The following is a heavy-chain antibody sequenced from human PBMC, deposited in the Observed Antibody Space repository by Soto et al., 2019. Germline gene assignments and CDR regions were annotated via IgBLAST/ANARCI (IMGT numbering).Heavy chain of an antibody. CDR3: ALLYRYGYSFDY. D-gene: IGHD5-18*01. CDR1: GFSLSTSGVG. CDR2: IYWDDDK. J-gene: IGHJ4*02. V-gene: IGHV2-5*02. Sequence: SGPTLVNPTQTLTLTCTFSGFSLSTSGVGVGWIRQPPGKALEWLALIYWDDDKRYSPSLKSRLTITKDTSKNQVVLTMTNMDPVDTATYYCALLYRYGYSFDYWGQGTLVNVSA.